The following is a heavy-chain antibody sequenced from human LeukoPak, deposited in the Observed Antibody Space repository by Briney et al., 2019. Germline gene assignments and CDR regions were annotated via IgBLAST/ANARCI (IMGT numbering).Heavy chain of an antibody. CDR1: GFSFSNHG. CDR2: IWYDGSNK. CDR3: AREAMGTIPYFDY. V-gene: IGHV3-33*01. J-gene: IGHJ4*02. Sequence: GGSLRLSCAASGFSFSNHGMHWARQAPGKGLEWVAVIWYDGSNKYYADSVKGRFTISRDNSKNTVYLQMNSLRAEDTAVYYCAREAMGTIPYFDYWGQGTLVTVSS. D-gene: IGHD5-24*01.